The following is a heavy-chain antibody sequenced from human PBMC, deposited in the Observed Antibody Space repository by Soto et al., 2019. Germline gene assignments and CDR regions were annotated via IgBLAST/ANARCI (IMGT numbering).Heavy chain of an antibody. CDR2: TYYRSKWYN. CDR3: QRVRTTPQYSSVCYSLAG. V-gene: IGHV6-1*01. J-gene: IGHJ6*03. D-gene: IGHD6-25*01. Sequence: SQTLSLTCAISGDSVSSNSAAWNWIRQSPSRGLEWLGRTYYRSKWYNDYAVSVKSRITINPDTSKNQFSLQLNSVTPEDTAVFFWQRVRTTPQYSSVCYSLAGWGKGTRFT. CDR1: GDSVSSNSAA.